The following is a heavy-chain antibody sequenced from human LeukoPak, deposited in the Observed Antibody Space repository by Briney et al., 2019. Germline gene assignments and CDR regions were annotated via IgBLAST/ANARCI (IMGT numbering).Heavy chain of an antibody. Sequence: KPSETLSLTCAVYGGSFSGYYWSWIRQPPGKGLEWIGEINHSGSTNYNPSLKSRVTISVDTSKNQFSLKLSSVTAADTAVYYCARALRNRFRKWLVGEYYYYYMDVWGKGTTVTVSS. D-gene: IGHD6-19*01. CDR2: INHSGST. CDR1: GGSFSGYY. CDR3: ARALRNRFRKWLVGEYYYYYMDV. J-gene: IGHJ6*03. V-gene: IGHV4-34*01.